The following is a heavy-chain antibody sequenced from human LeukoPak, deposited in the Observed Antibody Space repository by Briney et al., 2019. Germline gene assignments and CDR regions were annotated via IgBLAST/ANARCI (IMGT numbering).Heavy chain of an antibody. CDR2: VFDSGGT. CDR1: GGSISNYW. Sequence: SETLSLTCTVSGGSISNYWWSWVRQPPGKGLEWIGYVFDSGGTNYNPSLKSRVTISVDTSKKQFSLKPSSVTAADTAVYYCARGYSSSWNYFDYWGQGTLVTVSS. V-gene: IGHV4-59*01. D-gene: IGHD6-13*01. J-gene: IGHJ4*02. CDR3: ARGYSSSWNYFDY.